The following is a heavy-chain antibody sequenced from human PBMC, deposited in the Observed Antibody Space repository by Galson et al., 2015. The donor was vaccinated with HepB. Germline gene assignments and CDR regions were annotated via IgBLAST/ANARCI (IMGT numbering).Heavy chain of an antibody. Sequence: SLRLSCAASGFTVTSSYMSWVRQAPGKGLEWVSAISGSGGSTYYADSVKGRFTISRDNSKNTLYLQMNSLRAEDTAVYYCAKDVLSTRWLQLQGGDYWGQGTLVTVSS. V-gene: IGHV3-23*01. J-gene: IGHJ4*02. CDR2: ISGSGGST. CDR3: AKDVLSTRWLQLQGGDY. CDR1: GFTVTSSY. D-gene: IGHD5-24*01.